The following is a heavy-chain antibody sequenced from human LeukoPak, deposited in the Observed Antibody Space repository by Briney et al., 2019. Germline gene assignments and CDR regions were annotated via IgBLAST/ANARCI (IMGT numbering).Heavy chain of an antibody. CDR3: ARDRRITMVRAVTLGGRNWFDP. CDR1: GRSFSGYY. D-gene: IGHD3-10*01. CDR2: INHSGST. V-gene: IGHV4-34*01. Sequence: PSETLSLTCAVYGRSFSGYYWSCIRQPPGVGLEWIGEINHSGSTNYNPSLKSRVTISVDTSKNQFSLKLSSVTAADTAVYYCARDRRITMVRAVTLGGRNWFDPRGQGTLVTVSS. J-gene: IGHJ5*02.